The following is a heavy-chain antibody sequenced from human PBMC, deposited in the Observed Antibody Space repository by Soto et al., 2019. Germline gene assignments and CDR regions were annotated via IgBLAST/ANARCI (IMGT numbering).Heavy chain of an antibody. V-gene: IGHV4-30-4*01. D-gene: IGHD5-12*01. Sequence: PSETLSLTCTVSGGSISSGDYYWSWIRQPPGKGLEWIGYIYYSGSTYYNPSLKSRVTISVDTSKNQFSLKLSSVTAADTAVYYCARVSTEMATDYFDYWGQGTLVTVS. J-gene: IGHJ4*02. CDR2: IYYSGST. CDR3: ARVSTEMATDYFDY. CDR1: GGSISSGDYY.